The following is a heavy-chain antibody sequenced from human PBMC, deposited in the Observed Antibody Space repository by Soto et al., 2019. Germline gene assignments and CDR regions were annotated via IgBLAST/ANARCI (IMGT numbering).Heavy chain of an antibody. J-gene: IGHJ3*02. Sequence: QVQLVQSGAEVKKPGSSVKVSCKASGGAFSSYTISWVRQAPGQGLEWMGRIIPILGIANYAQKFQGRVTITADKSTSTAYMELSSLRSEDTAVYYCARSMTTVTTSSQYACDIWGQGTMVTVSS. V-gene: IGHV1-69*02. CDR2: IIPILGIA. CDR1: GGAFSSYT. D-gene: IGHD4-17*01. CDR3: ARSMTTVTTSSQYACDI.